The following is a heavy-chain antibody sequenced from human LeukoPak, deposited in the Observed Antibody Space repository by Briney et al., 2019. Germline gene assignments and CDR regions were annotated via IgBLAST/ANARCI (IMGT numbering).Heavy chain of an antibody. CDR3: ARLCTNGVCFTVDDAFDI. D-gene: IGHD2-8*01. V-gene: IGHV1-69*05. CDR2: IIPIFGTA. CDR1: GGTFSSDA. J-gene: IGHJ3*02. Sequence: ASVTVSCKASGGTFSSDAISWVRQAPGQGLEWMGGIIPIFGTANYAQKFQGRVTITTDESTSTAYMELSSLRSEDTAVYYCARLCTNGVCFTVDDAFDIWGQGTMVTVSS.